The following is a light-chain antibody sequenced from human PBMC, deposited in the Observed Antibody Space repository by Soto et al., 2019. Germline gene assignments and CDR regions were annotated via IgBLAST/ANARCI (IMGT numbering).Light chain of an antibody. CDR2: GAS. Sequence: EMVLTQSTGTLSLSPGESATLSCRASQSVTSTYLAWYQQKPGQAPRLLIYGASSRATGIPDRFSGSGSGTDFTLTISRLETEDFAVYYCQQYGSSVWGTFGQGTKLEIK. CDR1: QSVTSTY. CDR3: QQYGSSVWGT. J-gene: IGKJ2*01. V-gene: IGKV3-20*01.